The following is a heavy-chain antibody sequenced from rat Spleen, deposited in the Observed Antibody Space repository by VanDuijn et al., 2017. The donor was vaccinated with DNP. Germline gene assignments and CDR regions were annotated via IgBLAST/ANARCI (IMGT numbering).Heavy chain of an antibody. J-gene: IGHJ2*01. V-gene: IGHV5-7*01. Sequence: EVQLVESGGGLVQPGRSLKLSCAASGFTFSDYNMAWVRQAPKKGLEWVGRISYDGSSTYYRDSVKGPFTISRDNTKSTLYLQMDSLRSEDTATYYCARLTTGITLDYWGQGVMVTVSS. CDR2: ISYDGSST. D-gene: IGHD1-9*01. CDR1: GFTFSDYN. CDR3: ARLTTGITLDY.